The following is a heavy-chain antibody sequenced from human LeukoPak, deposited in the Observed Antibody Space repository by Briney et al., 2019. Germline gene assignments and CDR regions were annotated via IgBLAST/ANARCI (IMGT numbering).Heavy chain of an antibody. D-gene: IGHD2-15*01. CDR3: ARVDCSGGSCYSDNWFDP. V-gene: IGHV4-4*07. CDR2: IYTNGRT. Sequence: PSETLSLTCIVSGGSIIGYYWTWIRQPAGQGLEWIGRIYTNGRTNYNPSLKSRVTMSVDTSKNQFSVKLNFVTAADTAVYYCARVDCSGGSCYSDNWFDPWGQGTLVTVSS. J-gene: IGHJ5*02. CDR1: GGSIIGYY.